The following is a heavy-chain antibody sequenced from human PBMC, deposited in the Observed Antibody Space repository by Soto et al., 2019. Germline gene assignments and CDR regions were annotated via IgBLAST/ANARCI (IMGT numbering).Heavy chain of an antibody. J-gene: IGHJ4*02. Sequence: EVQLVESGGGLVQPGGSLRLSCAASGFTFSSCSMSWVRQAPGQGLEGVSYISSSSDTIYYADSVKDRFTISRDNARKSLHLQMNSLRDEDTAVYFCARSCTGTYYADYWGQGTLVTVSS. V-gene: IGHV3-48*02. CDR3: ARSCTGTYYADY. D-gene: IGHD1-26*01. CDR2: ISSSSDTI. CDR1: GFTFSSCS.